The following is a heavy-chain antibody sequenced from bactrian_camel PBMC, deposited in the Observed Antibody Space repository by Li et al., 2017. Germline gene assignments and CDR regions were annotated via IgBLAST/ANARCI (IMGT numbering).Heavy chain of an antibody. J-gene: IGHJ6*01. D-gene: IGHD7*01. CDR1: GDTDSNYI. CDR2: IDSSLDA. V-gene: IGHV3S53*01. Sequence: HVQLVESGGGSVQAGGSLRLSCVLSGDTDSNYIMGWFRQAPEKEREGVAAIDSSLDADYADFAKGRFTISRDLTKSTVFLQMNDLKPEDTAMYYCAAAAVPGAYFIGHRRGPDFARWGRGTQVTVS. CDR3: AAAAVPGAYFIGHRRGPDFAR.